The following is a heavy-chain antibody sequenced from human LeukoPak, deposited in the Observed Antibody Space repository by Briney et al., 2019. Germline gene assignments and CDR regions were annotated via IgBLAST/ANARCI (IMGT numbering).Heavy chain of an antibody. D-gene: IGHD1-26*01. J-gene: IGHJ5*01. V-gene: IGHV5-51*01. CDR1: GYSFTNYW. Sequence: GESLNISCKASGYSFTNYWIGWVRQMPGKGLEWMGIIYSGNSDIRYSPSFQGQVTISVDKSITTAYLQWSSLNASDTAMYYCARQMAGSYSYNWFDSWGQGTLVTVSS. CDR2: IYSGNSDI. CDR3: ARQMAGSYSYNWFDS.